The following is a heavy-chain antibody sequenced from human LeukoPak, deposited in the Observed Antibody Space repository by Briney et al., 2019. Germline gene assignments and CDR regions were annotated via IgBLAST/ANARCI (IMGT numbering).Heavy chain of an antibody. Sequence: SETLSLTCTISGGSISTYYWTWIRQPPGKGLEWIAYIYYSGSGNYNPSLKSRVTLSVDTSKNQFSLKLSSATAADTAVYYCARVGSGCFDYWGQGTLVAVSS. CDR2: IYYSGSG. D-gene: IGHD1-26*01. CDR3: ARVGSGCFDY. J-gene: IGHJ4*02. V-gene: IGHV4-59*01. CDR1: GGSISTYY.